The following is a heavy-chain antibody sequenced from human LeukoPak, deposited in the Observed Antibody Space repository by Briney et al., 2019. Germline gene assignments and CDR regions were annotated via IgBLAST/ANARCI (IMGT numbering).Heavy chain of an antibody. J-gene: IGHJ4*02. Sequence: PGGSLRLSCAASGFTFSSYSMNWVRQAPGKGLEWVSYISSSSSTIYYADSVQGRFTISRDNAKNSLYLQMNSLRAEDTAVYYCARSGSGVVVVAAYDYWGQGTLVTVSS. CDR3: ARSGSGVVVVAAYDY. D-gene: IGHD2-15*01. CDR1: GFTFSSYS. CDR2: ISSSSSTI. V-gene: IGHV3-48*01.